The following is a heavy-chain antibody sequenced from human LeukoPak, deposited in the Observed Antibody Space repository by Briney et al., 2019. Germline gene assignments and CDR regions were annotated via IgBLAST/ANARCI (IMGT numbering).Heavy chain of an antibody. CDR1: GYSISSGYY. Sequence: SETLSLTCAVSGYSISSGYYWGWIRQPPGKGPEWIGSIYHSGSAYYNPSLKSRVTISVDTSKNQFSLKLSSVTAADTAVYYCAVDSGSYLRAFDIWGQGTMVTVSS. D-gene: IGHD1-26*01. CDR3: AVDSGSYLRAFDI. J-gene: IGHJ3*02. CDR2: IYHSGSA. V-gene: IGHV4-38-2*01.